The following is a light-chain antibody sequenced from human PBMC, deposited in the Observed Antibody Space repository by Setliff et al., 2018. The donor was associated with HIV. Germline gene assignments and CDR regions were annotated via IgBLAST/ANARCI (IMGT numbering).Light chain of an antibody. V-gene: IGLV2-14*01. CDR2: EVN. CDR3: NSYTSGNTLMI. Sequence: QSVLTQPASVSGSLGQSITISCTGSNSDVGSYNYVSWYQQHPGNAPKLIIFEVNNRPSGISNRFSGSKSGNTASLTVSGLQAEDEADYYCNSYTSGNTLMIFGGGTKVTVL. J-gene: IGLJ2*01. CDR1: NSDVGSYNY.